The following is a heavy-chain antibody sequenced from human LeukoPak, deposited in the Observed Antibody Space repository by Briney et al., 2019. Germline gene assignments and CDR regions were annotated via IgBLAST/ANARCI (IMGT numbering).Heavy chain of an antibody. CDR2: MSSSDDGR. V-gene: IGHV3-23*01. D-gene: IGHD3-16*01. J-gene: IGHJ4*02. CDR1: GFTFGDYA. CDR3: AKGLGGGPLMKFDY. Sequence: GGSLRLSCTASGFTFGDYAMSWVRQAPGKGLEWVSAMSSSDDGRYYAASVRGRFTISRDTSRSTLYLQMNSLRAEDTAVYYCAKGLGGGPLMKFDYWGQGTLVTVSS.